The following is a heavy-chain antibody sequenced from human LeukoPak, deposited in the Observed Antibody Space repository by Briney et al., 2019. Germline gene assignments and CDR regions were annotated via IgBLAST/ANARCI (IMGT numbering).Heavy chain of an antibody. D-gene: IGHD1-26*01. CDR1: GYTFTSYD. CDR3: ARDTRDYGMDV. CDR2: ISCYTGNT. Sequence: ASVKVSCKASGYTFTSYDINWVRQAPGQGLEWMGWISCYTGNTNHAQKFQDRVTMTMDTSTTTVYMELRSLRSDDTAVYYCARDTRDYGMDVWGQGTTVTVSS. J-gene: IGHJ6*02. V-gene: IGHV1-18*01.